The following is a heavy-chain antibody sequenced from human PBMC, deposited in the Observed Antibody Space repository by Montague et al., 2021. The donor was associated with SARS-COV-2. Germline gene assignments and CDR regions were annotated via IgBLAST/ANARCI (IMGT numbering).Heavy chain of an antibody. J-gene: IGHJ4*02. CDR2: ISWNSGSK. D-gene: IGHD3-22*01. Sequence: SLRLSCAASGFIFDAYAMHWVRQVPGKGLEWVSGISWNSGSKSYXDSVKGLFTISRDNAKNSLYLQINILRAEDTALYHCANNKGYYFGSSGQNGNWGQGTLVTVSS. CDR1: GFIFDAYA. CDR3: ANNKGYYFGSSGQNGN. V-gene: IGHV3-9*01.